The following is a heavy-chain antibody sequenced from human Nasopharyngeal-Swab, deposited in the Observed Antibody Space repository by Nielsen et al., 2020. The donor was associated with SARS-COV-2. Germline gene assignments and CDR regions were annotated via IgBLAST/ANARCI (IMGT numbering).Heavy chain of an antibody. D-gene: IGHD3-9*01. V-gene: IGHV3-21*01. CDR3: ARGCVLTGPSCYYYGMDV. CDR1: GFTFSSHS. J-gene: IGHJ6*02. Sequence: GESLKISCAASGFTFSSHSMNWVRQAPGKGLEWVSSISSSSSYIYYADSVKGRFTISRDNAKNSLYLQMNSLRAEDTAVYYCARGCVLTGPSCYYYGMDVWGQGTTVTVSS. CDR2: ISSSSSYI.